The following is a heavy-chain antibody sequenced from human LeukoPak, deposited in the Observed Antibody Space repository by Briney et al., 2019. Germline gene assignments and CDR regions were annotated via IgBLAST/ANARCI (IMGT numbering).Heavy chain of an antibody. CDR3: ARRNPYDSSGYYYGASNYYYMDV. CDR1: GGSISSYY. V-gene: IGHV4-59*01. CDR2: IYYSGST. D-gene: IGHD3-22*01. Sequence: SETLSLTCTVSGGSISSYYWSWIRQPPGKGLEWIGYIYYSGSTNYNPSLKSRVTISVDTSKNQFSLKLSSVTAADTVVYYCARRNPYDSSGYYYGASNYYYMDVWGKGTTVTVSS. J-gene: IGHJ6*03.